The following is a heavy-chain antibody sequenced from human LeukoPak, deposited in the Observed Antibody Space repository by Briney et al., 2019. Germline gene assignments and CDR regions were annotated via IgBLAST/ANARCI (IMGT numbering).Heavy chain of an antibody. V-gene: IGHV3-30*01. Sequence: GRSLRLSCAASGFTFSRYAMHWVRQAPGKGLEWVAVTSPDGNEKYYADPVKGRFTISRDNSKNTVFLQMNSLSTEDTAVYSCFTGSAYYYDSWGQGTLVTVSS. D-gene: IGHD3-22*01. CDR1: GFTFSRYA. CDR3: FTGSAYYYDS. J-gene: IGHJ5*01. CDR2: TSPDGNEK.